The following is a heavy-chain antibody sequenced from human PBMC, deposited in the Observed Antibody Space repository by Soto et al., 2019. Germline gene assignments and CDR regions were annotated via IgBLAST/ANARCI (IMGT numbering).Heavy chain of an antibody. D-gene: IGHD2-21*02. Sequence: QVQLVQSGAEVKKPGSSVKVSCKASGGTFSSNTISWVRQAPGQGLEWMGGIIPMVGTANYPQKFQGRVTMTADESTTTAYMELSSLRSEDTAVYYCARGGYDSDWYYYFDYWGQGTLVTVSS. J-gene: IGHJ4*02. CDR1: GGTFSSNT. CDR2: IIPMVGTA. CDR3: ARGGYDSDWYYYFDY. V-gene: IGHV1-69*01.